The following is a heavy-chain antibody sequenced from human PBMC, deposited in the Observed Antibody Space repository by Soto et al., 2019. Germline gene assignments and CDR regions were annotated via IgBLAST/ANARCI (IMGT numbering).Heavy chain of an antibody. V-gene: IGHV1-24*01. D-gene: IGHD3-22*01. J-gene: IGHJ6*02. Sequence: GASVKVSCKVSGYTLTELSMHWVRQAPGKGLEWMGGFDPEDGETIYAQKFQGRVTMTEDTSTDTAYMELSSLRSEDTAVYYCATFDYYDSSGYYYYYYGMDVWGQGTTVTVS. CDR3: ATFDYYDSSGYYYYYYGMDV. CDR1: GYTLTELS. CDR2: FDPEDGET.